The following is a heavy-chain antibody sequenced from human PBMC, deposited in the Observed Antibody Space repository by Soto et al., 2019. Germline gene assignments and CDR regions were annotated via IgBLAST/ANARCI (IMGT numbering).Heavy chain of an antibody. Sequence: SETLSLTCSVSGGSISYNSYYWGWIRQPPGKGLEWVGGIFYTGTTYYSPSLKDRVTISVDTSKNSFSLNLTSVTAADAAVYFCARLVVVAPVANAWGQGTLVTVSS. V-gene: IGHV4-39*02. CDR1: GGSISYNSYY. CDR2: IFYTGTT. J-gene: IGHJ5*02. CDR3: ARLVVVAPVANA. D-gene: IGHD2-2*01.